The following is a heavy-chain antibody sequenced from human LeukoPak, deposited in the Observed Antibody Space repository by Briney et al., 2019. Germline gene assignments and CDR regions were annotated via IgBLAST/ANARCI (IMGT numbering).Heavy chain of an antibody. D-gene: IGHD6-13*01. V-gene: IGHV3-30-3*01. CDR1: GFTFSSYA. J-gene: IGHJ4*02. CDR3: AREQTGYSRKGFDY. Sequence: PGGSLRLSCAASGFTFSSYAMHWVRQAPGKGLEWVAVISYDGSNKYYADSVKGRSTISRDNSKNTLYLQMNSLRAEDTAVYYCAREQTGYSRKGFDYWGQGTLVTVSS. CDR2: ISYDGSNK.